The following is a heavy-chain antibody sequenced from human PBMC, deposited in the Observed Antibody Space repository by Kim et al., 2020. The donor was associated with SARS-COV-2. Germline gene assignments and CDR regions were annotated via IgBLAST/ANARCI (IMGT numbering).Heavy chain of an antibody. V-gene: IGHV3-9*01. J-gene: IGHJ6*01. CDR1: GFSFDDYA. Sequence: GGSLRLSCAASGFSFDDYAMHWVRPAPGKGLEWVSGISWNSGSIGYADSVMVRFTISRDNTKNSLYQQINSRRAEDTALYYCAKDIRITMVRGALDVWGQGTPVTVSS. CDR2: ISWNSGSI. CDR3: AKDIRITMVRGALDV. D-gene: IGHD3-10*01.